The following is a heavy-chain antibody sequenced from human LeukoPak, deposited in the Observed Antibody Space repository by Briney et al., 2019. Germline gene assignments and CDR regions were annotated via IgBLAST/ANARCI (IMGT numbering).Heavy chain of an antibody. CDR1: GGTFSSYA. V-gene: IGHV1-69*13. J-gene: IGHJ5*02. Sequence: ASVKVSCKASGGTFSSYAISWVRQAPGQGLEWMGGIIPIFGTANYAQKFQGRVTITADESTSTAYMELSSLRSEDTAVYYCAREGYYDSSGSPFDPWGQGTLVTVSS. CDR3: AREGYYDSSGSPFDP. D-gene: IGHD3-22*01. CDR2: IIPIFGTA.